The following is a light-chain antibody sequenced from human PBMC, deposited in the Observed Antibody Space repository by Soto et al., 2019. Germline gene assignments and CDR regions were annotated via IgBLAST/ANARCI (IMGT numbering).Light chain of an antibody. V-gene: IGKV3-20*01. CDR3: QHYGTSPRT. Sequence: EIVLTQSPGTLSLSPGERATLSCRASQSVSSSYLAWYQQKPGQAPRLLIYGASSRATGIPDRFSGSGSGTDFTLTINRLEPEDFAVYYCQHYGTSPRTFGPGTKVDIK. CDR1: QSVSSSY. CDR2: GAS. J-gene: IGKJ1*01.